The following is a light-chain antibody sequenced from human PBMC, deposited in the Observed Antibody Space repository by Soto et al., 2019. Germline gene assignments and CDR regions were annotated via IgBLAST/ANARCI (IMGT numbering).Light chain of an antibody. CDR3: QQYRGWPRT. CDR2: GAS. J-gene: IGKJ1*01. CDR1: QSVIND. Sequence: EIVLTQSPATLSVSPGERVTLSCGASQSVINDLAWYQQKPGQAPRLLVYGASTRATDAPPRFRGSGSGTDFSLTISSLQSEDIATYYCQQYRGWPRTFGQGSMVEIK. V-gene: IGKV3-15*01.